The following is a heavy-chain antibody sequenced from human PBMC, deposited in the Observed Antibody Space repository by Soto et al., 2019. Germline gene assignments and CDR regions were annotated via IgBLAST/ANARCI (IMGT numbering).Heavy chain of an antibody. CDR2: IYYSGST. D-gene: IGHD6-6*01. J-gene: IGHJ4*02. V-gene: IGHV4-59*01. Sequence: QVQLQESGPGLVKPSETLSLTCTVSGDSISSYYWSWIRQPPGKGLEWIGYIYYSGSTNYNPSLESTVAIGVEASHHHFPRKVGYVNDADTGVYYCARSYGRVPSSSARHFDYWGQGNLVTVSS. CDR3: ARSYGRVPSSSARHFDY. CDR1: GDSISSYY.